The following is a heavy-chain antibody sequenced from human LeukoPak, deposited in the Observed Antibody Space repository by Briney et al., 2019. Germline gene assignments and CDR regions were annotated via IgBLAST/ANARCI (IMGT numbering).Heavy chain of an antibody. CDR1: GFTFSSYG. J-gene: IGHJ6*03. Sequence: GSLRLSCAASGFTFSSYGMHWVRQPPGKGLEWIGSIYYSGKTYYNPSLKSRYTISVDTSKNQFSLKLSSVTAADTAVYYCARVMWELRLLDYYYYMDVWGKGTTVTISS. D-gene: IGHD1-26*01. CDR2: IYYSGKT. CDR3: ARVMWELRLLDYYYYMDV. V-gene: IGHV4-39*07.